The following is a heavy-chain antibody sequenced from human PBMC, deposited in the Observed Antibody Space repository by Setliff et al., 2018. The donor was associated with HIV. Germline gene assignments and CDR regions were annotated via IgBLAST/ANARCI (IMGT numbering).Heavy chain of an antibody. CDR3: VRGEYYDVSAIYHDDR. Sequence: SETLSLTCGVYGGSVSAYEWRWIRQPPGKGLEWIGEAIHSGITYNPSLRSRVTISLGTSKNQFSLNLTSVTAADTAVYYCVRGEYYDVSAIYHDDRWGQGTLVTVSS. J-gene: IGHJ4*02. CDR1: GGSVSAYE. D-gene: IGHD3-16*01. V-gene: IGHV4-34*01. CDR2: AIHSGIT.